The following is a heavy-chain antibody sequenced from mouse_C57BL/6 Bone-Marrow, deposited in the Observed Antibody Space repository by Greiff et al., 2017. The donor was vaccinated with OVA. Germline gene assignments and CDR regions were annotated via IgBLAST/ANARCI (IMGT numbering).Heavy chain of an antibody. CDR1: GYTFTSYG. CDR2: IYPRSGNT. D-gene: IGHD4-1*01. CDR3: ARLNWDRRYFDV. Sequence: VMLVESGAELARPGASVKLSCKASGYTFTSYGISWVKQRTGQGLEWIGEIYPRSGNTYYNEKFKGKATLTADKSSSTAYMELRSLTSEDSAVYFCARLNWDRRYFDVWGTGTTVTVSS. V-gene: IGHV1-81*01. J-gene: IGHJ1*03.